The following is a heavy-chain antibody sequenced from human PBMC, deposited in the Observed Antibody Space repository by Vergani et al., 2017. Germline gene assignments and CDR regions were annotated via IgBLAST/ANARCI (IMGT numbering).Heavy chain of an antibody. CDR1: GYSISSGYY. CDR3: ARQAERHSDYYYYYMDV. CDR2: IYYSGST. V-gene: IGHV4-38-2*01. D-gene: IGHD1-26*01. Sequence: QVQLQESGPGLVKPSETLSLTCAVSGYSISSGYYWGWIRQPPGKGLEWIGYIYYSGSTNYNPSLKSRVTISVDTSKNQFSLKLSSVTAADTAVYYCARQAERHSDYYYYYMDVWGKGTTVTVSS. J-gene: IGHJ6*03.